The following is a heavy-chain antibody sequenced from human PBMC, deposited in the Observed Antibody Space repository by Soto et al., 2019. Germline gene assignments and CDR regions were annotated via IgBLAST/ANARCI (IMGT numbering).Heavy chain of an antibody. CDR1: GFTFSGSA. CDR2: IRSKANSYAT. CDR3: TRSHLSRATIQYYMAV. V-gene: IGHV3-73*01. J-gene: IGHJ6*03. Sequence: PGGSLRLSCAASGFTFSGSAMHWVRQASGKGLEWVGRIRSKANSYATAYAASVKGRFTISRDDSKNTAYLQMNSLKTEDTAVYYCTRSHLSRATIQYYMAVWGKGTTVTVSS. D-gene: IGHD5-12*01.